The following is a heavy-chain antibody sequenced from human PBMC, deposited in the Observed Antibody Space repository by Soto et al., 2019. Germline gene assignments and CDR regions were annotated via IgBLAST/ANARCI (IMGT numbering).Heavy chain of an antibody. J-gene: IGHJ3*02. CDR3: ARDLVAKDAFDI. CDR2: INSDGSNT. Sequence: EVQLVESGGGLVQPGGSLRLSCAASGFTLSSFWIHWFRQAPGKGLVWVSRINSDGSNTRYADSVRGRFTISRDKAKNTLFLQMNGRRAEDTAVYYCARDLVAKDAFDIWGQGTMVTVSS. D-gene: IGHD2-8*02. V-gene: IGHV3-74*01. CDR1: GFTLSSFW.